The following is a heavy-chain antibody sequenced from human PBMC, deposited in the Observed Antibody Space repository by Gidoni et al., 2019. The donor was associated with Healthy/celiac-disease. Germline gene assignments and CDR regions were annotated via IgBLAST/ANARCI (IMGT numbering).Heavy chain of an antibody. V-gene: IGHV4-59*01. J-gene: IGHJ4*02. Sequence: QVQLQESGPGLVKPSETLSLTCTVPGGSISSYYWSWIRQPPGKGLEWIGYIYYSGSTNYNPSLKSRVTISVDTSKNQFSLKLSSVTAADTAVYYCERDGAVALTFDYWGQGTLVTVSS. CDR2: IYYSGST. D-gene: IGHD6-19*01. CDR3: ERDGAVALTFDY. CDR1: GGSISSYY.